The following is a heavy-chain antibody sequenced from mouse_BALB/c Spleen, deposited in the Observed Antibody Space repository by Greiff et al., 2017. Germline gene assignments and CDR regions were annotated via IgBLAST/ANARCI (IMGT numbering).Heavy chain of an antibody. D-gene: IGHD1-1*01. CDR3: ERDYDYGSMDD. V-gene: IGHV7-3*02. CDR1: GFTFTAYY. J-gene: IGHJ2*01. Sequence: EVKLMESGGGLVQPGGSLRLSCATSGFTFTAYYMSLVRQPPGKALEWLGFIRNKANGYTTEYSASLKGRFTISRDNSQSILYLQMNTLRAEDSASYYCERDYDYGSMDDGGKGTTRTV. CDR2: IRNKANGYTT.